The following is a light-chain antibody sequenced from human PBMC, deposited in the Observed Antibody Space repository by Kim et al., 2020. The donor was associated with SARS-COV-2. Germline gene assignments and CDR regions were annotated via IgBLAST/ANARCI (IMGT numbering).Light chain of an antibody. J-gene: IGLJ2*01. CDR2: HDN. CDR3: QVWDNSLGV. V-gene: IGLV3-1*01. CDR1: NLQFKY. Sequence: SYELTQPPSVSVSPGETATISCTGDNLQFKYVCWYQRTAGHSPVLVLYHDNRRPSGIPERFSGSNSGNTVTLTISGTQAMDEADYYCQVWDNSLGVFGAGTQLTVL.